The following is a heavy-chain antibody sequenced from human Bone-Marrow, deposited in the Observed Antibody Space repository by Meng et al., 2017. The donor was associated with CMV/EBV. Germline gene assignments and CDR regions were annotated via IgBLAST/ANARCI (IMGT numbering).Heavy chain of an antibody. J-gene: IGHJ4*02. CDR3: ARALYSDYPNDY. D-gene: IGHD4-11*01. V-gene: IGHV3-11*01. CDR2: VTTTDSGM. Sequence: CAASGFTFSDYQMSWVRQAPGKGLEWVSYVTTTDSGMYYADSVKGRFTISRDNARNSLYLQMSSLRGEDTAVYYCARALYSDYPNDYWGQGTLVTVSS. CDR1: GFTFSDYQ.